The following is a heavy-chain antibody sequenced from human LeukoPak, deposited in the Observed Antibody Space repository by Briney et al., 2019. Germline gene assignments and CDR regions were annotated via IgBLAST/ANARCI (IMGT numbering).Heavy chain of an antibody. CDR1: GYTFTSYG. D-gene: IGHD2-2*01. CDR3: ARDSLYCSSTSCSLRPLTYYYYGMDV. J-gene: IGHJ6*02. Sequence: ASVKVSCKASGYTFTSYGISWVRQAPGQGLEWMGCISAYNGNTNYAQKLQGRVTMTTDTSTSTAYMELRSLRSDDTAVYYCARDSLYCSSTSCSLRPLTYYYYGMDVWGQGTTVTVSS. CDR2: ISAYNGNT. V-gene: IGHV1-18*01.